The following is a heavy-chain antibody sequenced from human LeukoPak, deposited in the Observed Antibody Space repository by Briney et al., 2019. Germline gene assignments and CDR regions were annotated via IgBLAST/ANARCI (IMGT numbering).Heavy chain of an antibody. CDR2: IYYSGST. Sequence: SETLSLTCTVSGGSISSYYWSWIRQPPGKGLEWIGYIYYSGSTNYNPSLKSRVTISVDTSKNQFSLKLSSVTAADTAVYYCARRGSRDSSGYLPTGFDPWGQGTLVTVSS. D-gene: IGHD3-22*01. CDR3: ARRGSRDSSGYLPTGFDP. J-gene: IGHJ5*02. V-gene: IGHV4-59*01. CDR1: GGSISSYY.